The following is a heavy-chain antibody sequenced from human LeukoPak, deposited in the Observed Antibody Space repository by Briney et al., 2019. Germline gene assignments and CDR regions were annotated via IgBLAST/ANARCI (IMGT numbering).Heavy chain of an antibody. D-gene: IGHD3-3*01. J-gene: IGHJ4*02. CDR3: AKAHYDFWSGYYSALDY. V-gene: IGHV3-30*18. CDR2: ISYDGSNK. Sequence: GGSLRLSCAASGFTFSSYWMHWVRQAPGKGLEWVAVISYDGSNKYYADSVKGRFTIPRDNSKNTLYLQMNSLRAEDTAVYYCAKAHYDFWSGYYSALDYWGQGTLVTVSS. CDR1: GFTFSSYW.